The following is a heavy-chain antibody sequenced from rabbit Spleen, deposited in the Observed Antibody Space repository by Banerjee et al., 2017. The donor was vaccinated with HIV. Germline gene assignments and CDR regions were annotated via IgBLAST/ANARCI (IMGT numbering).Heavy chain of an antibody. D-gene: IGHD1-1*01. Sequence: QSLEESGGGLVKPEGSRTLTCTASGFDFSSNAMCWVRQAPGKGLEWIACIYAGTSGNTYYASWAKGRFTISKTSSTTVTLQLNSLTAADTATYFCARDTSSSFSSYGMDLWGQGTLVTVS. CDR3: ARDTSSSFSSYGMDL. J-gene: IGHJ6*01. CDR1: GFDFSSNA. V-gene: IGHV1S40*01. CDR2: IYAGTSGNT.